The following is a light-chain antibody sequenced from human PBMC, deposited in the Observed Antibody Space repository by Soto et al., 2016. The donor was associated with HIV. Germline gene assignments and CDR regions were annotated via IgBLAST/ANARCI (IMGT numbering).Light chain of an antibody. V-gene: IGKV1-27*01. CDR3: QQTNSFHRT. CDR1: QDIYNY. Sequence: DIQMTQSPSSLSGSIGDRVSITCRASQDIYNYLAWYQQKPGKVPRLLISAAMNLESGVPSRFRGSGSGTEFTLTITSLQPEDFATYYCQQTNSFHRTFGQGTKVEIK. J-gene: IGKJ1*01. CDR2: AAM.